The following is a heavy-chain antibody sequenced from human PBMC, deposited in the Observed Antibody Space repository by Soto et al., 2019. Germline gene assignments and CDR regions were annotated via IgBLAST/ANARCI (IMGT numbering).Heavy chain of an antibody. CDR2: ISFDGNNK. V-gene: IGHV3-30*18. J-gene: IGHJ3*01. CDR3: VKGDLDTAVVNSPDAFDF. CDR1: GFIFNDYG. D-gene: IGHD5-18*01. Sequence: QVKLVESGGGVVQPGRSLRLSCEASGFIFNDYGMHWVRQAPGKGLDWVAVISFDGNNKYYAQSVKGRFTISRDNSKNTQFLLMDSLRREDTAVYHCVKGDLDTAVVNSPDAFDFWGQGTMVTVFS.